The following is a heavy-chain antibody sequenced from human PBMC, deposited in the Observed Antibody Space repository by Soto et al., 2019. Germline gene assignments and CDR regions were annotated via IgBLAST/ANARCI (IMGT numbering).Heavy chain of an antibody. V-gene: IGHV4-39*01. CDR3: SAGRGGSYSLFDY. D-gene: IGHD1-26*01. CDR1: ADSISGGSISSSSYY. CDR2: IYYSGST. Sequence: SETLSLTCSFSADSISGGSISSSSYYWGWISQPPGKGLEWIGTIYYSGSTYYNPSLKSRVTISVDTSKNQVSLKLTSVTAADTAVYYCSAGRGGSYSLFDYCGQGTLVTVSS. J-gene: IGHJ4*02.